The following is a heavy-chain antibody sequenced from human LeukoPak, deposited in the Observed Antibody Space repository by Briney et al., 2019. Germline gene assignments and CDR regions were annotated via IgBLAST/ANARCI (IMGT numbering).Heavy chain of an antibody. CDR3: ALLTPLGYCSGGSCYDFDY. CDR2: INHSGST. J-gene: IGHJ4*02. V-gene: IGHV4-34*01. Sequence: SETLSLTCAVYGGSFSGYYWSWIRQPPGKGLEWIGEINHSGSTNYNPSLKSRVTISVDTSKNQFSLKLSSVTAADTAVYYCALLTPLGYCSGGSCYDFDYWGQGTLVTVSS. CDR1: GGSFSGYY. D-gene: IGHD2-15*01.